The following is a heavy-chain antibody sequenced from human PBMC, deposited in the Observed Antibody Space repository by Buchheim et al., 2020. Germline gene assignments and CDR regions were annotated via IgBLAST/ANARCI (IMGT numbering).Heavy chain of an antibody. CDR2: INPSGGST. Sequence: QVQLVQSGAEVKKPRASVKVSCKASGYTFTSYYMHWVRQAPGQGLEWMGIINPSGGSTSYAQKFQGRVTMTRDTSTGTVYMELSSLRSEDTAVYYCARDHPSTHYDFWSGFSGHYYYYYGMDVWGQGTT. D-gene: IGHD3-3*01. J-gene: IGHJ6*02. CDR3: ARDHPSTHYDFWSGFSGHYYYYYGMDV. V-gene: IGHV1-46*01. CDR1: GYTFTSYY.